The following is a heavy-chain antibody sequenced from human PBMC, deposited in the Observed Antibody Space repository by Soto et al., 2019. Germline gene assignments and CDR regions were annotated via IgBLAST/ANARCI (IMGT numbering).Heavy chain of an antibody. CDR3: ARLYTGNYIMYR. J-gene: IGHJ5*02. V-gene: IGHV4-39*01. CDR1: GGSINSSIYH. D-gene: IGHD1-26*01. CDR2: IHFSGNS. Sequence: QLQLQESGPGLVKPSETLSLTCSVSGGSINSSIYHWTWIRQSPGKGLEWIAGIHFSGNSFYNPSLKSRVTVSVDTSQRQFSLRLSSVTAADTGVYHCARLYTGNYIMYRWGQGTLVTVSS.